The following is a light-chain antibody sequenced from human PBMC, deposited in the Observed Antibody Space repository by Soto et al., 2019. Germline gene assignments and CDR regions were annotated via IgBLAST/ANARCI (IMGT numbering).Light chain of an antibody. V-gene: IGKV3-11*01. CDR2: DAS. Sequence: EIVLTQSPATLSLSPGERATLSCRASQSVSTYLAWYQQKPGQAPNLLIYDASSRATGIPARFSGSGSGTDFTLTISSLEPEDFAVYYCQQRSSWPVTFGQGTNVEIK. CDR1: QSVSTY. J-gene: IGKJ1*01. CDR3: QQRSSWPVT.